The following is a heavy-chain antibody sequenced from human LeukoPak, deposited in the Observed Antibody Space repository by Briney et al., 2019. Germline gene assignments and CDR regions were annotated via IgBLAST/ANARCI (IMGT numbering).Heavy chain of an antibody. V-gene: IGHV4-34*01. CDR1: GGSFSGYY. CDR3: ARGDCSSTICYSPMDV. D-gene: IGHD2-2*01. CDR2: INHSGST. Sequence: SETLSLTCAVYGGSFSGYYWSWIRQPPGKGLEWIGEINHSGSTNYNPSLKSRVTISVDTSKNQVSLKVSSVTAADTAVYYCARGDCSSTICYSPMDVWGKGTTVTVSS. J-gene: IGHJ6*03.